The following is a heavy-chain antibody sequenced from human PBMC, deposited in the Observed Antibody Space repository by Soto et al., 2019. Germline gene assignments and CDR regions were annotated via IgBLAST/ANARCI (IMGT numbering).Heavy chain of an antibody. CDR1: GDSVSSNSAA. CDR2: TYYRSKWYN. CDR3: AGSYCSSTSCYYYYYMDV. Sequence: SQTLSLTCAISGDSVSSNSAAWNWIRQSPSRGLEWLGRTYYRSKWYNDYAVSVKSRITINPDTSKNQFSLQLNSVTPEDTAVYYCAGSYCSSTSCYYYYYMDVWGKGTTVTVSS. V-gene: IGHV6-1*01. D-gene: IGHD2-2*01. J-gene: IGHJ6*03.